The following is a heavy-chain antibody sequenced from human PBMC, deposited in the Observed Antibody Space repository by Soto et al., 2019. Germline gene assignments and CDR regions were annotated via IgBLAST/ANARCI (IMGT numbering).Heavy chain of an antibody. CDR3: ARERPDGSRLDP. Sequence: QVQLQESGPGLVKPSQTLSLTCTVSGGSISSGDYYWSWIRQPPGKGLEWIGYIYYSGSTYYNPSIRGRVTVSVDTSKNQFSLKLSSVTAADTAVYYCARERPDGSRLDPWGQGTLVTVSS. J-gene: IGHJ5*02. CDR2: IYYSGST. D-gene: IGHD6-13*01. CDR1: GGSISSGDYY. V-gene: IGHV4-30-4*01.